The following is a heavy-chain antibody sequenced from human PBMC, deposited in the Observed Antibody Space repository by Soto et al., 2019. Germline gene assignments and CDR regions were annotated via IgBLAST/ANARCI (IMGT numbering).Heavy chain of an antibody. CDR2: ISYTGTT. V-gene: IGHV4-31*11. CDR1: GASISSDAYY. D-gene: IGHD1-26*01. Sequence: SETLSLTCAVSGASISSDAYYWSWIRQHPGKGLEWIGYISYTGTTYYNPSLKSRVTISVDTSKNQFSLKLTSVTAADTALYYCARYSFRDTWSKFDYWGQGTLVTVSS. J-gene: IGHJ4*02. CDR3: ARYSFRDTWSKFDY.